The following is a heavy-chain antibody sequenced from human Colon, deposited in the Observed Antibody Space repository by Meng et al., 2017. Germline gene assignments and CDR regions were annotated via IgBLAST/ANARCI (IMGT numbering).Heavy chain of an antibody. D-gene: IGHD1-26*01. J-gene: IGHJ4*02. CDR2: VYYTGSA. V-gene: IGHV4-61*03. CDR1: GSSVSSPSYY. CDR3: ARGRGSYSSIDF. Sequence: QLQGSGPRPCRPLWTLSPTCTLSGSSVSSPSYYWSWIRQTPGKGLEWIGYVYYTGSANYNPSLKSRVTISVDTSKNHFSLNLTSVTAADTAVYYCARGRGSYSSIDFWGQGTLVTVSS.